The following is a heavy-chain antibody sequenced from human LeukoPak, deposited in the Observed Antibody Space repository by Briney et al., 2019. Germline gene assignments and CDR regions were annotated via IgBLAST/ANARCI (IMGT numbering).Heavy chain of an antibody. V-gene: IGHV4-34*01. CDR1: GGSFSDYY. J-gene: IGHJ1*01. CDR3: ASQPEGYYYDSSGYYSTPVYFQH. Sequence: ASETLCLTCAVYGGSFSDYYWSWLRQPPGKGLEWIGEINHRGTTNYNTSLKSRVTISIDTSENQFSLKLSSVTAADTAVYYCASQPEGYYYDSSGYYSTPVYFQHWGQGTLVTLFS. D-gene: IGHD3-22*01. CDR2: INHRGTT.